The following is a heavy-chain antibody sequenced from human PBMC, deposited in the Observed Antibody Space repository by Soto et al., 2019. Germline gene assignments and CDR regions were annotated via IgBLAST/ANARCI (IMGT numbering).Heavy chain of an antibody. J-gene: IGHJ4*02. D-gene: IGHD2-15*01. CDR1: GYSFTSYW. V-gene: IGHV5-51*01. Sequence: GESLKISCKGSGYSFTSYWIGWVRQMPGKGLEWMGIIYPGDSDTRYSPSFQGQVTISADKSISTAYLQWSSLKASDTAMYYCARRDCSGGSCYSNFDYWAQRTPVTVSS. CDR3: ARRDCSGGSCYSNFDY. CDR2: IYPGDSDT.